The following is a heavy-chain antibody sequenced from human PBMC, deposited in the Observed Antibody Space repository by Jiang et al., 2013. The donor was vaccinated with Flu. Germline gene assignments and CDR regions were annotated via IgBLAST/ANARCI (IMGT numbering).Heavy chain of an antibody. CDR2: LLYWIP. Sequence: SSSYVLGRRIRQPHGRGWSGLEYLLYWIPYYNPSLKSRVTISLDTSKNQFSLKLSSVTAADTALYYCASRIMGTSNVDCWGQGTLVTVSS. CDR3: ASRIMGTSNVDC. V-gene: IGHV4-39*07. J-gene: IGHJ4*02. CDR1: SSSYV. D-gene: IGHD2-8*01.